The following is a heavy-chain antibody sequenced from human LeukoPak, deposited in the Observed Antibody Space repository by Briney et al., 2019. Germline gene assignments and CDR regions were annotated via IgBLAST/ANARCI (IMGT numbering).Heavy chain of an antibody. CDR2: IYYSGST. V-gene: IGHV4-31*03. CDR3: ARGTVTGFDY. D-gene: IGHD4-17*01. Sequence: SQALSLTCTVSGGSISSGGYYWSWIRQHPGKGLEWIGYIYYSGSTYYNPSLKSRVTISVDTSKNQFSLKLSSVTAADTAVYYCARGTVTGFDYWGQGTLVTVSS. CDR1: GGSISSGGYY. J-gene: IGHJ4*02.